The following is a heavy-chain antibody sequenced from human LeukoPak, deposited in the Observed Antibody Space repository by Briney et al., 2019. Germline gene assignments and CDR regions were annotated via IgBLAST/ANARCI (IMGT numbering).Heavy chain of an antibody. D-gene: IGHD5-12*01. J-gene: IGHJ4*02. CDR2: IIPIFGTA. CDR1: GGTFSSHA. CDR3: ARGPLGISGYDSPFDY. Sequence: GASVKVSCKASGGTFSSHAISWVRQAPGQGLEWMGGIIPIFGTANYAQKFQGRVTITADESTSTAYMELSSLRSEDTAVYYCARGPLGISGYDSPFDYWGQGTLVTVSS. V-gene: IGHV1-69*01.